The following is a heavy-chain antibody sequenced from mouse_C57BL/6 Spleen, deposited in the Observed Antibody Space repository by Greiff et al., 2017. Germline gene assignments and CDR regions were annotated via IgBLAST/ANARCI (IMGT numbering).Heavy chain of an antibody. CDR2: IDPSDSYT. Sequence: QVQLQQSGAELVKPGASVKLSCKASGYTFTSYWMQWVKQRPGQGLEWIGEIDPSDSYTNYNQKFKGKATLTVDTSSSTTYMQLSSLTSEDSAVYFCARREGYDRNWYFDVWGTGTTVTVSS. D-gene: IGHD2-2*01. CDR3: ARREGYDRNWYFDV. CDR1: GYTFTSYW. V-gene: IGHV1-50*01. J-gene: IGHJ1*03.